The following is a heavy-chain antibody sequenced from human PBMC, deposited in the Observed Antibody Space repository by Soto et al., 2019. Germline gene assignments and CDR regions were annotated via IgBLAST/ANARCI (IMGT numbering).Heavy chain of an antibody. CDR1: GFTFSIND. D-gene: IGHD1-7*01. J-gene: IGHJ4*02. V-gene: IGHV3-30*18. CDR2: ISNDGNNK. CDR3: AKDHQTYNWDYLFDS. Sequence: GGSLRLSCAASGFTFSINDMHWVRQAPGRGLEWVAVISNDGNNKYYADSVKGQFTLSRDNSKNMVYLQMDSLRVEDTAVYFCAKDHQTYNWDYLFDSWGPGTLVTVSS.